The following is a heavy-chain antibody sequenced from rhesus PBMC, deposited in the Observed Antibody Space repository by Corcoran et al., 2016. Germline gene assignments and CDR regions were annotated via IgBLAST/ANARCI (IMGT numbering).Heavy chain of an antibody. V-gene: IGHV2-174*01. J-gene: IGHJ4*01. CDR2: IYWDDDK. CDR1: EFPLTTSGMG. Sequence: QVTLKESGPALVKPTQTLTLTCTFSEFPLTTSGMGVGWILQPTGKALELLALIYWDDDKRYSTSLKSRLTISKDTSKNQVVLTMANMDPVDTATYYCARGVWGSSYFDYWGQGVLVTVSS. CDR3: ARGVWGSSYFDY. D-gene: IGHD3-34*01.